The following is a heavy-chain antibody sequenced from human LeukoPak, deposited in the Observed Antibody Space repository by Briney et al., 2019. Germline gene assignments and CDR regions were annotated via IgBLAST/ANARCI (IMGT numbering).Heavy chain of an antibody. Sequence: ASVKVSCKASGYTFTSHDINWVRQATGQGLEWMGWMKSNNGHTGYAQKFQGRVTMTRDTSISTAYMELSSLTFEDTAVHYCARGPPNWGMVGYWGQGTLVTVSS. CDR3: ARGPPNWGMVGY. CDR2: MKSNNGHT. D-gene: IGHD7-27*01. V-gene: IGHV1-8*01. CDR1: GYTFTSHD. J-gene: IGHJ4*02.